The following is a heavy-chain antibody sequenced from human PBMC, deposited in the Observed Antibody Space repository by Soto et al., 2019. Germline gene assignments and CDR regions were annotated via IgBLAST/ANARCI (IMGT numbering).Heavy chain of an antibody. J-gene: IGHJ6*02. CDR1: GDSSVRSSSYY. Sequence: SETLSLPCTVSGDSSVRSSSYYWGWIRQPPGKGLEWIGSIYYTGNTFYSPSFRSRLTISVDTSKSQFSLKLRSVTAADTATYYCASEVSSTDGMDVWGQGTTVTVSS. V-gene: IGHV4-39*01. CDR2: IYYTGNT. D-gene: IGHD2-15*01. CDR3: ASEVSSTDGMDV.